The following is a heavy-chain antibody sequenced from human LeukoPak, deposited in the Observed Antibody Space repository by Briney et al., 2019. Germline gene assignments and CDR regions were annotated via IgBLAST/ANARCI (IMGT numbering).Heavy chain of an antibody. D-gene: IGHD3-10*01. CDR1: GGSISSGGYS. CDR2: IYHSGRT. J-gene: IGHJ5*02. Sequence: SETLSLTCSASGGSISSGGYSWGWIRQPPGTGLECIGYIYHSGRTYYTPSLKSRVTISVGRSKNQFSLKLSSVTAADTAVYYCARVVGLGWFDPWGQGTLVTVSS. CDR3: ARVVGLGWFDP. V-gene: IGHV4-30-2*01.